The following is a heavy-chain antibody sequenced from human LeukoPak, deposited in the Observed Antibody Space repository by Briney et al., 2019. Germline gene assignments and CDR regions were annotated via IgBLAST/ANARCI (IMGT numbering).Heavy chain of an antibody. CDR3: AREFYYYGSGSHVYYFDY. D-gene: IGHD3-10*01. CDR1: GGFKKLGSYY. V-gene: IGHV4-61*01. CDR2: IYYGGST. J-gene: IGHJ4*02. Sequence: PSEPLSLPCSVCGGFKKLGSYYWTWIRQHPGKGLEWIGYIYYGGSTNYNPSLKTRVTISVDTSKNQFSLKLSSVTAADTAVYHCAREFYYYGSGSHVYYFDYWGQGTLVTVSS.